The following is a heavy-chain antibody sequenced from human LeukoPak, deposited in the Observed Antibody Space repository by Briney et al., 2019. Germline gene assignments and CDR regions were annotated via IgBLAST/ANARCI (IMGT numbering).Heavy chain of an antibody. D-gene: IGHD3-3*01. J-gene: IGHJ4*02. CDR2: IYYSGST. Sequence: SETLSLTCTVSGGSISSYYWSWIRQPPGKGLEWIGYIYYSGSTNYNPSLKSRVTISVDTSKNQFSLKLSSVTAADTAVYYCARGPYYDFWSGSLLFDYWGQGTLVTVSS. CDR3: ARGPYYDFWSGSLLFDY. V-gene: IGHV4-59*08. CDR1: GGSISSYY.